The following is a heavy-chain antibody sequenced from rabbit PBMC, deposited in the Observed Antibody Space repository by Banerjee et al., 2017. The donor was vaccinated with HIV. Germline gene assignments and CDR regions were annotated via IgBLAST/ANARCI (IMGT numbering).Heavy chain of an antibody. D-gene: IGHD1-1*01. CDR3: ARAYAGRSGYYPYYFKL. V-gene: IGHV1S45*01. J-gene: IGHJ4*01. CDR1: GFSFSSSYW. Sequence: QEQLEESGGDLVKPEGSLTLTCTASGFSFSSSYWICWVRQAPGKGLEWIACIYTGNSGSTYYASWAKGRFTISKTSSTTVTLQMTSLTAADTATYFCARAYAGRSGYYPYYFKLWGQGTLVTVS. CDR2: IYTGNSGST.